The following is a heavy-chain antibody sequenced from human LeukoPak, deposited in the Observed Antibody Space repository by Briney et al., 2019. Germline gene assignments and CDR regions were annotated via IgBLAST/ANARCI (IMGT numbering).Heavy chain of an antibody. J-gene: IGHJ4*02. V-gene: IGHV3-7*01. CDR3: ARAVLAVAGTGFDY. Sequence: GGSLRLSCAASGFTFSSYWMSWVRQAPGKGLEWVANIKQDGSEKYYVDSVKGRFTISRDNAKNSLYLQMNSLRAEDTAVYYCARAVLAVAGTGFDYWGQGTLVTVSS. CDR2: IKQDGSEK. CDR1: GFTFSSYW. D-gene: IGHD6-19*01.